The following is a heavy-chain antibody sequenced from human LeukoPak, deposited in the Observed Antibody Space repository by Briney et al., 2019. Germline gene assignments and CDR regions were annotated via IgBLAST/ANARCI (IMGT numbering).Heavy chain of an antibody. CDR1: GLTFSNFA. CDR3: AILKGGYCSGGSCF. J-gene: IGHJ4*02. CDR2: VSEGGGAT. D-gene: IGHD2-15*01. V-gene: IGHV3-23*01. Sequence: GGSLRLSCAASGLTFSNFAMNWVRQAPGKGLEWVSGVSEGGGATYYADSVKGRFSISRDNSKDTLFLQMNGLRAEDTAIYYCAILKGGYCSGGSCFWGQGALVTVSS.